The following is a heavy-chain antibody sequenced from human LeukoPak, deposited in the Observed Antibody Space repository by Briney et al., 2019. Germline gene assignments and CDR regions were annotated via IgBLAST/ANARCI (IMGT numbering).Heavy chain of an antibody. CDR1: GYTFTSYG. CDR2: ISAYNGNT. CDR3: ARAYSSGWYQDYFDY. J-gene: IGHJ4*02. V-gene: IGHV1-18*01. Sequence: ASVKVSCKASGYTFTSYGISWVRQAPGQGLEWMGWISAYNGNTNYAQKLQGRVTMTTDTSTSTAYMELRSLRSDDTAVYYCARAYSSGWYQDYFDYWGQGTLVTVSS. D-gene: IGHD6-19*01.